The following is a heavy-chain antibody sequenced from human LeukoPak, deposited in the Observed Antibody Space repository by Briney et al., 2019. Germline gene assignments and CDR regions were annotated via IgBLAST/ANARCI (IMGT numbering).Heavy chain of an antibody. CDR1: GFMFSSSW. CDR3: AGSDTTGYTPREWDYWYFDL. D-gene: IGHD1-1*01. V-gene: IGHV3-7*01. J-gene: IGHJ2*01. Sequence: GGSLRLSCAASGFMFSSSWMAWVRQAPGKGLEWVANIKEDGSDKNYVDSMKGRFTISRDNAKNSLYLQMNSLRAEDTAVYYCAGSDTTGYTPREWDYWYFDLWGRGTLVTVSS. CDR2: IKEDGSDK.